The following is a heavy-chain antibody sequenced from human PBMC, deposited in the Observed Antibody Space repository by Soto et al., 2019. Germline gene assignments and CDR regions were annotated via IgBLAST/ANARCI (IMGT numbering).Heavy chain of an antibody. Sequence: PGGSLRLSCAASGLTFSSYAMSWVRQAPGKGLEWVSHISNSGRSTEYADSVKGRFTISRDNSKNPPYLQMNSLKAEDTAIYYCAKDALAYYDFWSWGQGTLVTVSS. CDR3: AKDALAYYDFWS. D-gene: IGHD3-3*01. V-gene: IGHV3-23*01. CDR1: GLTFSSYA. CDR2: ISNSGRST. J-gene: IGHJ4*02.